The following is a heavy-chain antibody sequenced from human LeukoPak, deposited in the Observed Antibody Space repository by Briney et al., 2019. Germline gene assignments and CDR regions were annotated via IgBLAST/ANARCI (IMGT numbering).Heavy chain of an antibody. CDR1: GYTFTGYY. D-gene: IGHD3-22*01. CDR3: AKDLAQYYYDSSPCLYY. Sequence: ASVKVSCKASGYTFTGYYMHWVRQAPGQGLEWMGWINPNSGGTNYAQKFQGWVTMTRDTSISTAYMELSRLRSDDTAVYYCAKDLAQYYYDSSPCLYYWGQGTLVTVSS. V-gene: IGHV1-2*04. CDR2: INPNSGGT. J-gene: IGHJ4*02.